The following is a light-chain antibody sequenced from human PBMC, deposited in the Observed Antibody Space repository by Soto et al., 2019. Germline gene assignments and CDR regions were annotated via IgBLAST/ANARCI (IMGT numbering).Light chain of an antibody. J-gene: IGLJ1*01. CDR3: SSYTSSSTYV. CDR2: DVS. Sequence: QSVLTQPASVPGAPGQSIAISCTGTSSDVGGYNYVSWYQHHPGKAPKLMVYDVSNRPSGVSNRFSGSKSGNTASLTISGLQAEDEADYYCSSYTSSSTYVFGTGTKVTVL. V-gene: IGLV2-14*03. CDR1: SSDVGGYNY.